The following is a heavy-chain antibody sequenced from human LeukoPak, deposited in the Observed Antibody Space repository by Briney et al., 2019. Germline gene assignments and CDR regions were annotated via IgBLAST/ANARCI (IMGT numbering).Heavy chain of an antibody. CDR2: INHSGST. D-gene: IGHD3-10*01. CDR3: ARHRPYYYGSGSYSRRYYFDY. V-gene: IGHV4-34*01. Sequence: GSLRLSCEDSGFTFRSYEMNWVRQAPGKGLEWIGEINHSGSTNYNPSLKSRVTISVDTSKNQFSLKLSSVTAADTAVYYCARHRPYYYGSGSYSRRYYFDYWGQGTLVTVSS. J-gene: IGHJ4*02. CDR1: GFTFRSYE.